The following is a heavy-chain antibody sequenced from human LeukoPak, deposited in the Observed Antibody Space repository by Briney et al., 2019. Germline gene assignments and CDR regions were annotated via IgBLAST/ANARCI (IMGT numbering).Heavy chain of an antibody. V-gene: IGHV1-2*02. CDR3: ARDRGSTYDSSGYFEVLAFDI. CDR1: GYTFTGYY. D-gene: IGHD3-22*01. CDR2: INPNSGGT. Sequence: ASVKVSCKASGYTFTGYYMHWVRQAPGQGLEWMGWINPNSGGTNYAQKFQGRVTMTRDTSISTAYMELSRLRSDDTAVYYCARDRGSTYDSSGYFEVLAFDIWGQGTMVTVSS. J-gene: IGHJ3*02.